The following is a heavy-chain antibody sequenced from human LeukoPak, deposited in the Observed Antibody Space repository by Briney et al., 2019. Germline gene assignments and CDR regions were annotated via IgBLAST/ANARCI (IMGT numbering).Heavy chain of an antibody. CDR3: ARDGGGSFDY. CDR2: ISSTSSYI. Sequence: GGSLRLSCAASGFTFRTYSMNWVRQVPGKGLEWVSSISSTSSYIYYADSVKGRFTISRDNAKNSLYLQMNSLRAEDTAVYYCARDGGGSFDYWGQGTLVTVSP. J-gene: IGHJ4*02. CDR1: GFTFRTYS. D-gene: IGHD3-16*01. V-gene: IGHV3-21*01.